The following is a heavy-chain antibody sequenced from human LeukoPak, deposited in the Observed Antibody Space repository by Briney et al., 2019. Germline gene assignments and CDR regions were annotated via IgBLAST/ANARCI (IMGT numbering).Heavy chain of an antibody. CDR2: INPNSGGT. V-gene: IGHV1-2*02. CDR1: GYTFTSYD. CDR3: ASGMFSDSDY. J-gene: IGHJ4*02. Sequence: ASVKVSCKASGYTFTSYDINWVRQAPGQGLEWMGWINPNSGGTNYAQKFQGRVTMTRDTSISTAYMELSRLRSDDTAVYYCASGMFSDSDYWGQGTLVTVSS. D-gene: IGHD2-21*01.